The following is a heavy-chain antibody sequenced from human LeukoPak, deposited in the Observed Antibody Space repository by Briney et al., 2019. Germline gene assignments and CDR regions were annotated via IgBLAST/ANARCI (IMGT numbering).Heavy chain of an antibody. CDR1: GYTFTGYY. CDR3: ARDQEAFDY. CDR2: IYPRDGST. V-gene: IGHV1-46*01. J-gene: IGHJ4*02. Sequence: ASVKVSCKASGYTFTGYYMHWVRQAPGQGLEWMGMIYPRDGSTSYAQKFQGRVTVTRDTSTSTVHMGLSGLRSEDTAVYYCARDQEAFDYWGQGTLVTVSS.